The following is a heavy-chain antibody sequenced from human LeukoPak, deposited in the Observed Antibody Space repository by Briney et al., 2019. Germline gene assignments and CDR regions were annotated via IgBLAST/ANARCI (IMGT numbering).Heavy chain of an antibody. CDR1: GGSISSYY. CDR2: INHSGST. J-gene: IGHJ6*03. V-gene: IGHV4-34*01. D-gene: IGHD6-13*01. Sequence: SETLSLTCSVSGGSISSYYWSWIRQPPGKGLEWIGEINHSGSTNYNPSLKSRVTISVDTSKNQFSLKLSSVTAADTAVYYCARVRQQLARRYYMDVWGKGTTVTVSS. CDR3: ARVRQQLARRYYMDV.